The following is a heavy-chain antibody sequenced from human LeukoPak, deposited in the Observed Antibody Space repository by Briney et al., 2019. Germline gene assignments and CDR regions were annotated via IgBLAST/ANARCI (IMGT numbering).Heavy chain of an antibody. CDR1: GYTFTSYG. J-gene: IGHJ5*02. CDR2: ISAYNGNT. Sequence: ASVKVSCKASGYTFTSYGISWVRQAPGQGLEWMGWISAYNGNTNYAQKLQGRVTMTTDTSTSTAYMELRSLRSDDTAVYYCAREERSIAVAGPNWFGPWGQGTLVTVSS. V-gene: IGHV1-18*01. CDR3: AREERSIAVAGPNWFGP. D-gene: IGHD6-19*01.